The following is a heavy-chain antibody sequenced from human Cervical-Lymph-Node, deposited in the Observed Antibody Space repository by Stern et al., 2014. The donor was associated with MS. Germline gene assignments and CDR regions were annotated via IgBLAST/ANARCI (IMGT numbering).Heavy chain of an antibody. Sequence: EVQLVESGGDLVQPGRSLRLSCAASGFTFDDYAMHWVRQAPGKGLEWVSGISWNSGSIGYADSVKGRFTTSRDNTKNSLYLQMNGLTAEDTALYYCAKGTHGDYAYYGMDVWGQGATVTVSS. CDR1: GFTFDDYA. V-gene: IGHV3-9*01. J-gene: IGHJ6*02. D-gene: IGHD4-17*01. CDR3: AKGTHGDYAYYGMDV. CDR2: ISWNSGSI.